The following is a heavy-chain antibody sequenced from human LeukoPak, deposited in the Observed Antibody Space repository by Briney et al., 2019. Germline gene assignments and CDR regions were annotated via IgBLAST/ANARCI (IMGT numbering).Heavy chain of an antibody. Sequence: PSETLSLTCTVSGASISDYYWGWIRQPPGKGLEWIGHIYPVGSPTCSPSLMSRVSISVDTSKNQFSLELSSVTAADTAVYYCARRFRTGGNLHHDAYDVWGQGTVVTVSS. CDR3: ARRFRTGGNLHHDAYDV. CDR1: GASISDYY. D-gene: IGHD1-14*01. CDR2: IYPVGSP. V-gene: IGHV4-4*09. J-gene: IGHJ3*01.